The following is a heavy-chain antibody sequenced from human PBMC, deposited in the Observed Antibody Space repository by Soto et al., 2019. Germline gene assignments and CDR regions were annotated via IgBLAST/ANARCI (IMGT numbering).Heavy chain of an antibody. CDR2: ISYDGSNK. J-gene: IGHJ6*02. CDR3: AKDLQRRYSYGANYGIDV. V-gene: IGHV3-30*18. D-gene: IGHD5-18*01. Sequence: PGGSLRLSCAASGFTFSSYGMHWVRQAPGKGLEWVAVISYDGSNKYYADSVKGRFTISRDNSKNTLYLQMNSLRAEDTAVYYCAKDLQRRYSYGANYGIDVWGQGTTVTVYS. CDR1: GFTFSSYG.